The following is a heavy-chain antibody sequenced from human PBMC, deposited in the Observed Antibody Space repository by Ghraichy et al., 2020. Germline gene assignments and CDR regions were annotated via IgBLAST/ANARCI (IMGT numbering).Heavy chain of an antibody. D-gene: IGHD1-14*01. CDR2: ITYDGSTE. V-gene: IGHV3-33*01. CDR3: ARAKGGAGITTKYVDN. CDR1: GFPFSHYG. J-gene: IGHJ4*02. Sequence: GGSLRLSCEASGFPFSHYGMHWVRQPLGKGLEAVAVITYDGSTEYYADSVKGRFAISRDDSRNTLYLQMNSLRAEDTAVYFCARAKGGAGITTKYVDNWGLGTLVTVSS.